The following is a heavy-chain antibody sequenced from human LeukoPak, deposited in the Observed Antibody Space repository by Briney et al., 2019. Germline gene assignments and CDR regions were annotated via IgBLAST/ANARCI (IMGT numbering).Heavy chain of an antibody. V-gene: IGHV1-2*02. J-gene: IGHJ4*02. CDR1: GYSLTDDY. CDR2: INPNSGFT. CDR3: APTPEAYSSNWNV. Sequence: ASVEVSCKASGYSLTDDYMHWVRQAPGQGLEWMGWINPNSGFTNYAQKFQGRVTMTRDTSISTAYMEVRRLRSDDTAVYYCAPTPEAYSSNWNVWGQGTLVTVSS. D-gene: IGHD6-13*01.